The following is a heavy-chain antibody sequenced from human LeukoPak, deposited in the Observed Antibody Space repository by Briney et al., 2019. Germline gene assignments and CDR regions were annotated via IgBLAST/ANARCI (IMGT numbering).Heavy chain of an antibody. CDR2: IIPILGIA. D-gene: IGHD2-15*01. V-gene: IGHV1-69*02. CDR3: ASRPTIGYCSGGGCYSYWFDP. Sequence: GASVKVSCKASGGTFSSYTISWVRQAPGQGLEWMGRIIPILGIANYAQKFQGRVTITADKSTSTAYMELSSLRSEDTAVYYCASRPTIGYCSGGGCYSYWFDPWGQGTLVTVSS. CDR1: GGTFSSYT. J-gene: IGHJ5*02.